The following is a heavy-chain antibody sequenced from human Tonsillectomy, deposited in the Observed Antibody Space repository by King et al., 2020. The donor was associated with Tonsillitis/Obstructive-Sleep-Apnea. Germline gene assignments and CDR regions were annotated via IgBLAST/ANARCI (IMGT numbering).Heavy chain of an antibody. CDR3: AREGRRSSSWYEGVFDY. V-gene: IGHV3-11*01. Sequence: VQLVESGGGLVKPGGSLRLSCAASGFPFSDYYMSWIRPAPGKGLAWVAYISGSGSTIYYAASVKGRFTISRDNAKKSLYLQLNSLSAEDTAVYYCAREGRRSSSWYEGVFDYWGQGTLVTVSS. CDR1: GFPFSDYY. D-gene: IGHD6-13*01. CDR2: ISGSGSTI. J-gene: IGHJ4*02.